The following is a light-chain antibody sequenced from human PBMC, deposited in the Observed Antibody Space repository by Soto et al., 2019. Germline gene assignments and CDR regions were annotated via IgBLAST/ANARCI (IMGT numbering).Light chain of an antibody. Sequence: ERVMTQSPATLSVSPGERATLSCRASQSVSRNLAWYQQKPGQAPRLLIYGASTRATGIPARFSGSGSGTEFTLTISSLQSEDFAVYYCQQYNYWPRTFGQGTKVEIK. CDR3: QQYNYWPRT. CDR1: QSVSRN. V-gene: IGKV3-15*01. CDR2: GAS. J-gene: IGKJ1*01.